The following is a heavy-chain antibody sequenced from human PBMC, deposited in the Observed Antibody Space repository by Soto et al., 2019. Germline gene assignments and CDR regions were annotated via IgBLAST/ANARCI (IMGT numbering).Heavy chain of an antibody. V-gene: IGHV1-8*01. CDR3: AIPSGLYCISTSCYLRGIYGMDV. J-gene: IGHJ6*01. D-gene: IGHD2-2*01. CDR1: GYTFTSYD. CDR2: MNPNSGNT. Sequence: QVQLVQSGAEVKKPGASVKVSCKASGYTFTSYDINWVRQATGQGLEWMGWMNPNSGNTGYAQKFPGRVTMTRNTSISTAYMELSSLRSEDTAVYYCAIPSGLYCISTSCYLRGIYGMDVWGQGTTVTVSS.